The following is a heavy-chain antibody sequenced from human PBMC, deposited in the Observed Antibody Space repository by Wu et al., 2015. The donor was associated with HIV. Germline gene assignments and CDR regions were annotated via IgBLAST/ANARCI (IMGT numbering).Heavy chain of an antibody. CDR3: ASGRSDYIPYYYGMDV. D-gene: IGHD4-11*01. CDR2: IIPIFGTA. Sequence: QVQLVQSGAEVKKPGSSVKVSCKASGGTFSSYAISWVRQAPGQGLEWMGRIIPIFGTANYAQKFQGRVTITADESTSTAYMELSSLRSEDTAVYYCASGRSDYIPYYYGMDVVGPRDHGHRLL. CDR1: GGTFSSYA. J-gene: IGHJ6*02. V-gene: IGHV1-69*13.